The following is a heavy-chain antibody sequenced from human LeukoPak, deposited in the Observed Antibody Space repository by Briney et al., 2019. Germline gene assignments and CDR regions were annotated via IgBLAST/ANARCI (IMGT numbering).Heavy chain of an antibody. CDR3: ASRSGRAYYGMDV. V-gene: IGHV4-34*01. Sequence: SETLSLTCAVYGGSFSGYYWSWIRQPPGKGLEWIGEINHSGSTNYNPSLKSRVAISVDASKNQFSLILTSVTAADTAVYYCASRSGRAYYGMDVWGQGTTVNVFS. J-gene: IGHJ6*02. CDR1: GGSFSGYY. D-gene: IGHD3-10*01. CDR2: INHSGST.